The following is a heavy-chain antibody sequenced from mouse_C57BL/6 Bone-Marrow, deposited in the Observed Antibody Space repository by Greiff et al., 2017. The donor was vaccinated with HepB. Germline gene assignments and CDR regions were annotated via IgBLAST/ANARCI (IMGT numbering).Heavy chain of an antibody. V-gene: IGHV10-1*01. CDR2: IRSKSNNYAT. CDR3: VRQRKHYAMDY. Sequence: EVKLMESGGGLVQPKGSLKLSCAASGFSFNTYAMNWVRQAPGKGLEWVARIRSKSNNYATYYSDSVKNRFTISRDDSESMLYLQMNNLKTEDTAMYYCVRQRKHYAMDYWGQGTPVTVSA. CDR1: GFSFNTYA. J-gene: IGHJ4*01.